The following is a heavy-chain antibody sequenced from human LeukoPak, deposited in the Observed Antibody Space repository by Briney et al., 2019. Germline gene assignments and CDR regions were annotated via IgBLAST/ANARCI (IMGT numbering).Heavy chain of an antibody. V-gene: IGHV4-34*01. CDR2: INHSGST. CDR3: ARGRDPWNFDL. J-gene: IGHJ2*01. CDR1: GGSFSGYY. Sequence: SETLSLTCAVYGGSFSGYYWSWIRQPAGKGLEWIGEINHSGSTNYNPSLKSRVTISVDTSKNQFSLKLSSVTAADTAVYYCARGRDPWNFDLWGRGTLVTVSS.